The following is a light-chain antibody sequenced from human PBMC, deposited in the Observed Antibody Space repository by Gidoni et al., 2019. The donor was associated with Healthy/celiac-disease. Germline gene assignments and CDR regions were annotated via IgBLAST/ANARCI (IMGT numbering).Light chain of an antibody. CDR2: GNS. J-gene: IGLJ2*01. Sequence: QSVLTQPPSVSGAPGQRVTISCTRRSSNIGAGYDVHWYQQLPGTAPNLLIYGNSNRPSGVPDRFAGSKSGTSASLAITGLQAEDEADYYCQSYDSSLSGSGVFGGGTKLTVL. V-gene: IGLV1-40*01. CDR3: QSYDSSLSGSGV. CDR1: SSNIGAGYD.